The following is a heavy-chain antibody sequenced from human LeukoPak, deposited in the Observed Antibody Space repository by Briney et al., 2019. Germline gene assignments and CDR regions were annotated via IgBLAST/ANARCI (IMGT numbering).Heavy chain of an antibody. D-gene: IGHD6-19*01. V-gene: IGHV1-2*02. CDR1: GYTFTGYY. J-gene: IGHJ5*02. Sequence: VASVKVSCKASGYTFTGYYMHWVRQAPGQGLEWMGWINPNSGGTNYAQKFQGRVTMTRDTSISTAYMKLSRLRSDDTAVYYCARGGSSGWFSNWFDPWGQGTLVTVSS. CDR2: INPNSGGT. CDR3: ARGGSSGWFSNWFDP.